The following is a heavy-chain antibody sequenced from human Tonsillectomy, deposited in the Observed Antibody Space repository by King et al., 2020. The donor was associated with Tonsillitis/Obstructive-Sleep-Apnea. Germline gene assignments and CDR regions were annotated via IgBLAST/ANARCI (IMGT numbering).Heavy chain of an antibody. V-gene: IGHV4-39*01. CDR2: IAYSGRN. J-gene: IGHJ4*02. CDR3: ARAKWERSYFYDY. Sequence: QLQESGPGLVKPSETLSLTCTVPGGSISSNSYWWGWIRQPPGKGLEWVGNIAYSGRNYYNPSLKSRVTISVDTSKKQFSLKLSSVTAADTSLYYCARAKWERSYFYDYWGQGILVSVSS. D-gene: IGHD1-26*01. CDR1: GGSISSNSYW.